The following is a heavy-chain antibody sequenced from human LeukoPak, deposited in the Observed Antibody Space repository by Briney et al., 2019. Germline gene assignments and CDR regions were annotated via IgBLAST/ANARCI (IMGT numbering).Heavy chain of an antibody. V-gene: IGHV1-2*02. D-gene: IGHD2-21*02. Sequence: ASVKVFCKASGYTFTGYYMHWVRQAPGQGLEWMGWINPNSGGTNYAQKFQGRVTMTRDTSISTAYMELSRLRSDDTAVYYCARDRDYCGGDCYFGYWGQGTLVTVSS. J-gene: IGHJ4*02. CDR1: GYTFTGYY. CDR2: INPNSGGT. CDR3: ARDRDYCGGDCYFGY.